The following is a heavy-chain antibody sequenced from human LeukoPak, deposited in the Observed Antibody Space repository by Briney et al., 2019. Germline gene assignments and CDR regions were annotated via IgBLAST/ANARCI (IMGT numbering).Heavy chain of an antibody. CDR3: TRVFARGGEISGSYYYY. D-gene: IGHD1-26*01. V-gene: IGHV1-69*05. J-gene: IGHJ4*02. CDR2: IIPLFGTA. Sequence: SVKVSCKASGGTFSTYAVNWVRQAPGQGLERMGGIIPLFGTANYAQKFQGRVTITTDEPTSTAYMELSSLRSEDAAIYYCTRVFARGGEISGSYYYYWGQGTLVTVSS. CDR1: GGTFSTYA.